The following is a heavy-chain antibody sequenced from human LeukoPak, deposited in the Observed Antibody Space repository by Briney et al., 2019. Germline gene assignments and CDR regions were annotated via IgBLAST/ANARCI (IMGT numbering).Heavy chain of an antibody. Sequence: ASVKVSCKASGYTFTSYGISWVRQAPGQGPEWMGWISAYNGNTNYAQKLQGRVTMTTDTSTSTAYMELRSLRSDDTAVYYCAREAPVAAGSDAFDIWGQGTMVTVSS. V-gene: IGHV1-18*01. CDR1: GYTFTSYG. CDR3: AREAPVAAGSDAFDI. D-gene: IGHD6-19*01. J-gene: IGHJ3*02. CDR2: ISAYNGNT.